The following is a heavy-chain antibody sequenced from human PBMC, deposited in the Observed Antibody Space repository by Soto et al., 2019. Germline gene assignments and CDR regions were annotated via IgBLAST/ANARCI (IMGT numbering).Heavy chain of an antibody. CDR3: AAYYYGSCSYPSNWFDP. CDR1: GGSISSGGYY. J-gene: IGHJ5*02. CDR2: PYYSGST. D-gene: IGHD3-10*01. Sequence: QVQLQESGPGLVKPSQTLSLTCTVSGGSISSGGYYWSWIRQHPGKGLEWIGYPYYSGSTYYNPSLKSQVTISVDTSKNQFSLNLSSVTAADTAVYYCAAYYYGSCSYPSNWFDPWGQGTLVTVSS. V-gene: IGHV4-31*01.